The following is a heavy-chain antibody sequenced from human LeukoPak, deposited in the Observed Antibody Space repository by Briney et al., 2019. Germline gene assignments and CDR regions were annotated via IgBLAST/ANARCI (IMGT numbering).Heavy chain of an antibody. D-gene: IGHD1-26*01. J-gene: IGHJ4*02. V-gene: IGHV3-30*02. CDR2: IRYDGTNK. CDR1: GFTFSTHD. Sequence: GGSLRLSCGASGFTFSTHDIHWVRQPPGKGLEWVSFIRYDGTNKYYVDPVKGRFTISRDNSKNTVFLQMNSLRPEDTAMYYCAKPSGSGFDYWGQGTLVAVSS. CDR3: AKPSGSGFDY.